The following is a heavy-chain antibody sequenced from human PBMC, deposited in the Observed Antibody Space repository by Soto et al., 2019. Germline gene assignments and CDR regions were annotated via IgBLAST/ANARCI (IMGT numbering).Heavy chain of an antibody. D-gene: IGHD3-9*01. J-gene: IGHJ6*01. CDR1: GYTLTELS. V-gene: IGHV1-24*01. CDR2: FDPEDGET. Sequence: ASVKVSCKVSGYTLTELSMHWVRQAPGKGLEWMGGFDPEDGETIYAQKFQGRVTMTEDTSTDTAYMELSSLRSEDTAVYYCATGGRLRYFDWSHYGMDVSGQGNTLTLSS. CDR3: ATGGRLRYFDWSHYGMDV.